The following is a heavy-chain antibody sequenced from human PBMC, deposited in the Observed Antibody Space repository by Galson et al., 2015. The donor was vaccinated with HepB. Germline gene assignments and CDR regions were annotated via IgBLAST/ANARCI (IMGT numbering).Heavy chain of an antibody. D-gene: IGHD3-16*02. J-gene: IGHJ6*03. V-gene: IGHV3-21*01. CDR3: ARASSDCDYVWGNYRYIYYYHMDV. CDR2: ISSSSSDI. Sequence: SLRLSCAASGFTFSSYSMNWVRQAPGKGLEWVSSISSSSSDIYYAESVKGRFTMSRDNAKKSLFLQMNSLRAEDTAVYYCARASSDCDYVWGNYRYIYYYHMDVWGKGTTVTVSS. CDR1: GFTFSSYS.